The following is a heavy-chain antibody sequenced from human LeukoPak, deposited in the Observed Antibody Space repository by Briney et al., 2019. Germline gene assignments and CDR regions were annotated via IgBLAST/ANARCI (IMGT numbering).Heavy chain of an antibody. V-gene: IGHV3-11*01. Sequence: GGSLRLSCAASGVTLSDYYMSWIRQAPGKGLEWVTYISSSGSTIYYADSVKGRFTISRDNAKNSLYLQMNSLRAEDTAVYYCARDKSGTYTYGMDVWGQGTTVTVSS. D-gene: IGHD1-1*01. CDR1: GVTLSDYY. J-gene: IGHJ6*02. CDR2: ISSSGSTI. CDR3: ARDKSGTYTYGMDV.